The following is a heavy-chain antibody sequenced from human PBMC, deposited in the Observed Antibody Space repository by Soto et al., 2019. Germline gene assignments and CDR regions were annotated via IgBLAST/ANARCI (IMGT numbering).Heavy chain of an antibody. D-gene: IGHD3-10*01. CDR1: GYTFTSYA. CDR3: ASSRITMVPYGMDV. V-gene: IGHV1-3*01. Sequence: QVQLVQSGAEVKKPGASVKVSCKASGYTFTSYAMHWVRQAPGQRLEWMGWINAGNGNTKYSQKFQGRVTITRDTSASTDYMELSSLRSEDTAVYYWASSRITMVPYGMDVWGQGTTVTVSS. J-gene: IGHJ6*02. CDR2: INAGNGNT.